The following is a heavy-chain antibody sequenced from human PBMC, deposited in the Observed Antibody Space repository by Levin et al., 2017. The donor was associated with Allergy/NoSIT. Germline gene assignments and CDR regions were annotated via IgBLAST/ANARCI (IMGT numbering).Heavy chain of an antibody. V-gene: IGHV3-21*01. J-gene: IGHJ1*01. CDR2: ISSSSSYI. CDR1: GFTFSSYS. Sequence: GESLKISCAASGFTFSSYSMNWVRQAPGKGLEWVSSISSSSSYIYYADSVKGRFTISRDNAKNSLYLQMNSLRAEDTAVYYCAREPTYYYGSGSYYSEYFQHWGQGTLVTVSS. CDR3: AREPTYYYGSGSYYSEYFQH. D-gene: IGHD3-10*01.